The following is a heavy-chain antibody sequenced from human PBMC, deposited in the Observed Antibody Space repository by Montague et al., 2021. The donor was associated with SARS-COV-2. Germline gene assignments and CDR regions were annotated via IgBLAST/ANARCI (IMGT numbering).Heavy chain of an antibody. CDR1: GFTFSSYS. J-gene: IGHJ3*02. D-gene: IGHD5-12*01. CDR2: ISSSSSYI. V-gene: IGHV3-21*04. Sequence: SLRLSCAASGFTFSSYSMNWVRQAPGKGLEWVSSISSSSSYIYYADSVKGRFTISRDNAKNSLYLQMNFLGAEDTAVYYCARDQGGYGTFDIWGQGTMVTVSS. CDR3: ARDQGGYGTFDI.